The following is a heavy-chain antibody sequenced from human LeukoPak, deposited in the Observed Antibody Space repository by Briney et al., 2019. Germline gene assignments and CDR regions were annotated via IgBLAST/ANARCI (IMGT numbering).Heavy chain of an antibody. J-gene: IGHJ4*02. D-gene: IGHD3-10*01. CDR1: GGSFSGYY. CDR2: INHSGRT. CDR3: ARLVAGRLFRFDY. V-gene: IGHV4-34*01. Sequence: SETLSLTCAVYGGSFSGYYWSWIRQPPGKGLEWIGEINHSGRTNYNPSLKSRVTISVDTSKNQFSLKLSSVTAADTAVYYCARLVAGRLFRFDYWGQGTLVTVSS.